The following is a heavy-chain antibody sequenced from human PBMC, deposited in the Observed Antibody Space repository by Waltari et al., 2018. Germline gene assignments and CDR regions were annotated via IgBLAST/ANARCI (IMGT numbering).Heavy chain of an antibody. CDR3: ARAGLGSPLQWLQLLDS. J-gene: IGHJ4*02. CDR1: GFPINNNY. Sequence: EVQLVESGGGLIQPGGSLRLPCAASGFPINNNYMSWVRQAPGKGLEWVSVIYAGSGGTFYAESVKGRFTVSRDNSKNTLYLDLNSLTAEDTAVYYCARAGLGSPLQWLQLLDSWGRGTLVTVSS. D-gene: IGHD5-12*01. CDR2: IYAGSGGT. V-gene: IGHV3-53*01.